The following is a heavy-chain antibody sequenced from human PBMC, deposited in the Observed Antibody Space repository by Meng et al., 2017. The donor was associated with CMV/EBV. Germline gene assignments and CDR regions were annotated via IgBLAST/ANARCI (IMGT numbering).Heavy chain of an antibody. CDR2: INHSRST. CDR1: GGSFSGYY. V-gene: IGHV4-34*01. J-gene: IGHJ6*02. CDR3: ARARGRLWFGELSRGMDV. D-gene: IGHD3-10*01. Sequence: SETLSLTCAVYGGSFSGYYWSWIRQPPGKGLEWIGEINHSRSTNYNPSLKSRVTISVDTSKNQFSLKLSSVTAADTAVYYCARARGRLWFGELSRGMDVWGQGTTVTVSS.